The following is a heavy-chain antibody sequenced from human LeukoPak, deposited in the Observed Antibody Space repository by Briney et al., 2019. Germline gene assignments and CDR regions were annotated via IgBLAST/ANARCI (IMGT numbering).Heavy chain of an antibody. CDR2: IYPGGDI. Sequence: GGSLRLSCAASEVTVTSNYMSWVRQGPGKGLQWVSVIYPGGDIYYADSVKGRFTISIDNSKNTLYLQMNSLRAEDTAVYYCAKVAKLPSITMIRGVRVHYYMHVWGKGTTVTISS. CDR1: EVTVTSNY. V-gene: IGHV3-53*05. J-gene: IGHJ6*03. CDR3: AKVAKLPSITMIRGVRVHYYMHV. D-gene: IGHD3-10*01.